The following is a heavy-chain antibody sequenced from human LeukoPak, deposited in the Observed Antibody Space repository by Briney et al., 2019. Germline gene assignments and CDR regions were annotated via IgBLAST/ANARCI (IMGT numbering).Heavy chain of an antibody. D-gene: IGHD2-15*01. CDR2: ISHSGST. V-gene: IGHV4-34*01. CDR1: GGSFSGYY. CDR3: ARIRYCSGGSCS. Sequence: PSETLSLTCAVYGGSFSGYYWSWIRQPPGKGLEWIGEISHSGSTNYNPSLKSRVTISVDTSKNQFSLRLSSVTAAGTAVYYCARIRYCSGGSCSWGQGTLVTVSS. J-gene: IGHJ5*02.